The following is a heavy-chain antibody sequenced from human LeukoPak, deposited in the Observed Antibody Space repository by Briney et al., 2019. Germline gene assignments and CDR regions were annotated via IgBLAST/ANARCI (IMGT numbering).Heavy chain of an antibody. V-gene: IGHV4-59*01. D-gene: IGHD3-22*01. CDR3: ARVDDSSGSLAHAFDI. CDR2: IYYSGST. CDR1: GGSISSYY. Sequence: SETLSPTCTVSGGSISSYYWSWIRQPPGKGLEWIGYIYYSGSTNYNPSLKSRVTISVDTSKNQFSLKLSSVTAADTAVYYCARVDDSSGSLAHAFDIWGQGTMVTVSS. J-gene: IGHJ3*02.